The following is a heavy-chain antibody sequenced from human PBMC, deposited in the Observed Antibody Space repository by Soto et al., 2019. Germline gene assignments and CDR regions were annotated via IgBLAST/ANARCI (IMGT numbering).Heavy chain of an antibody. J-gene: IGHJ4*02. CDR1: GFTFDDYT. Sequence: GSLRLSCAASGFTFDDYTMHWVRQAPGKGLEWVSLISWDGGSTYYADSVKGRFTISRDNSKNSLYLQMNSLRTEDTALYYCAKMASGFYGDYQDDWGQGTLVTVSS. D-gene: IGHD4-17*01. V-gene: IGHV3-43*01. CDR2: ISWDGGST. CDR3: AKMASGFYGDYQDD.